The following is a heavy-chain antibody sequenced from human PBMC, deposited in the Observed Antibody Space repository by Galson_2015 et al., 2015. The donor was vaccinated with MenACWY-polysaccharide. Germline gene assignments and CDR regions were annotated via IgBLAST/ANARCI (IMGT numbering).Heavy chain of an antibody. V-gene: IGHV1-2*02. CDR3: ARFPTYQQAEGYWFVP. J-gene: IGHJ5*02. Sequence: SVKVSCKASGYTFTGNFINWVRQAPGQGLEWMGWINPNSGATRYAQKFQDRVTMTRDTSINTAYMELHRLRSDDTAVYYCARFPTYQQAEGYWFVPWGQGTPVTVSS. D-gene: IGHD2-2*01. CDR2: INPNSGAT. CDR1: GYTFTGNF.